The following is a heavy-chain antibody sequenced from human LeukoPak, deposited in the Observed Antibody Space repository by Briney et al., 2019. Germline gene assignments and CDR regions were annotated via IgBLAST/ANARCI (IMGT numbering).Heavy chain of an antibody. V-gene: IGHV4-34*01. CDR3: ATQRTVLRFLEWVRGSDYYYYYMDV. CDR1: GGSFSGYY. D-gene: IGHD3-3*01. CDR2: INHSGST. J-gene: IGHJ6*03. Sequence: SETLSLTCAVYGGSFSGYYWSWIRQPPGKGLEWIGEINHSGSTNYNPSLKSRVTISVDTSKNQFSLKLSSVTAADTAVYYCATQRTVLRFLEWVRGSDYYYYYMDVWGKGTTVTVSS.